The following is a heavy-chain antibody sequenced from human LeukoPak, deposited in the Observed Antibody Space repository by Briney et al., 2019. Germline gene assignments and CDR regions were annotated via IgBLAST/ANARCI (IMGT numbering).Heavy chain of an antibody. Sequence: GESLKISCKGSGYRFTSYWIGWVRQMPGKGLEWMGIIYPGDSDTRYSPSFQGKVSISADKSISTTYLQWSSLKASDTAMYYCARPLASGDSSGYEVYYWGQGTLVTVSS. CDR3: ARPLASGDSSGYEVYY. V-gene: IGHV5-51*01. D-gene: IGHD3-22*01. J-gene: IGHJ4*02. CDR1: GYRFTSYW. CDR2: IYPGDSDT.